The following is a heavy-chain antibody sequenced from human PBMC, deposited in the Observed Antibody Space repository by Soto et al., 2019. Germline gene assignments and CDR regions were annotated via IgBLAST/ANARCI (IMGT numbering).Heavy chain of an antibody. J-gene: IGHJ3*02. Sequence: SETLSLTCTVSGGSISSGGYYWSWIRQHPGKGLEWIGYIYYSGSTYYNPSLKSRVTISIDTSKNQFSLKLTSVTAADTAVYYCARQWGTDAFDIWGQGTMVTVSS. CDR1: GGSISSGGYY. CDR3: ARQWGTDAFDI. D-gene: IGHD2-8*01. V-gene: IGHV4-31*03. CDR2: IYYSGST.